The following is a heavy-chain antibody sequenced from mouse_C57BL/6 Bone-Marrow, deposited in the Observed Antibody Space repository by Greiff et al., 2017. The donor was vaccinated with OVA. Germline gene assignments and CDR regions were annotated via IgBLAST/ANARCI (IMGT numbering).Heavy chain of an antibody. D-gene: IGHD1-1*01. CDR2: FHPYNDDT. J-gene: IGHJ3*01. Sequence: VKLVESGAELVKPGASVKMSCKASGYTFTTYPIEWMKQNHGKSLEWIGNFHPYNDDTKYNEKFKGKATLTVEKSSSTVYLELSRLTSDDSAVYYCARGIYYGSSYVYFAYWGQGTLVTVSA. V-gene: IGHV1-47*01. CDR3: ARGIYYGSSYVYFAY. CDR1: GYTFTTYP.